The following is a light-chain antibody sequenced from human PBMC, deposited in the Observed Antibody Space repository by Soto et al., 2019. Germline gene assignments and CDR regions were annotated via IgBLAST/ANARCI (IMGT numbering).Light chain of an antibody. CDR2: DTT. J-gene: IGKJ1*01. CDR3: QQRNNWPLT. CDR1: QSIKTY. Sequence: EILLTQSPCTLSSSPGDRATLSCRASQSIKTYLDWYQQKPGEAPRLLIYDTTNMASGIPARFSGSGFGTDFTLTISSLEPEDFAFYYCQQRNNWPLTFGQGTKVDIK. V-gene: IGKV3-11*01.